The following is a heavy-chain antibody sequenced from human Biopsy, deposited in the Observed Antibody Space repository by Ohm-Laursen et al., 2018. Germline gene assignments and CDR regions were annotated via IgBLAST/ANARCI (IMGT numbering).Heavy chain of an antibody. J-gene: IGHJ4*02. CDR2: KFYRGTT. Sequence: GTLSLTCTVSGNSVSNNFWTWIRQPPGKTLEWIAYKFYRGTTTYNPSLKGRVIVSVDPPKSQISLKLTSVTASDTAIYYCARLTRRGNIIFFDYWGQGTLVAVSS. CDR3: ARLTRRGNIIFFDY. CDR1: GNSVSNNF. V-gene: IGHV4-59*08. D-gene: IGHD1-26*01.